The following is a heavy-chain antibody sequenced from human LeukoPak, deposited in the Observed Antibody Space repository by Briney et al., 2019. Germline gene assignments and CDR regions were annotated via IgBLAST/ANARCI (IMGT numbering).Heavy chain of an antibody. Sequence: GGSLRLSCAASGFTFKTYSMHWVRQAPGKGLEWISYISSSSTTIFYADSVNGRFTISRDNSKNSLYLQMNSLRPDDTAVYYCVNSQWLLLDYFDSWGQGTLVTVSS. V-gene: IGHV3-48*04. CDR2: ISSSSTTI. J-gene: IGHJ4*02. D-gene: IGHD6-19*01. CDR3: VNSQWLLLDYFDS. CDR1: GFTFKTYS.